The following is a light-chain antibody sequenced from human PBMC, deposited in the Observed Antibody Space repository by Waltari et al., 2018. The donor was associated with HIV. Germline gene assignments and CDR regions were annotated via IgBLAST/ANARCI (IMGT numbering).Light chain of an antibody. CDR2: DND. CDR1: ASNICTFH. J-gene: IGLJ3*02. Sequence: QSALTQPPSVSAAPGQKVTISCSGRASNICTFHVTCNQQFPGTPPKLIIFDNDQRHSGVPDRFSASKSGTSATLDITGLQTGDEADYYCGTWDASLNLAGVFGGGTRLTVL. V-gene: IGLV1-51*01. CDR3: GTWDASLNLAGV.